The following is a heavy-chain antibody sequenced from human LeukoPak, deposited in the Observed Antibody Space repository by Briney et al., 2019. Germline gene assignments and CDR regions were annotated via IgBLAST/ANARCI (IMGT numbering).Heavy chain of an antibody. CDR2: VSAYNGNT. V-gene: IGHV1-18*01. D-gene: IGHD3-9*01. J-gene: IGHJ4*02. Sequence: ASVKVSCKASGYTFTSYGISWVRRAPGQGLEWMGWVSAYNGNTNYAQKLQGRVTMTTDTSTSTAYMELRSLRSDDTAVYYCAREVSGYFDWLPLDYWGQGTLVTVSS. CDR1: GYTFTSYG. CDR3: AREVSGYFDWLPLDY.